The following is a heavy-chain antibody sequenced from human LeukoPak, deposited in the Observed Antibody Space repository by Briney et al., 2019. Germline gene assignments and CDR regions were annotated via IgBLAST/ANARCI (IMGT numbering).Heavy chain of an antibody. Sequence: GGSLRLSCAASGFTFSIYAMSWVRQAPGKGLEWVSTFSKSGTTTYYPDSMKGRFTISRDNSTNTLYLQMKSLRAEDTAVYYCAKRDTSGSYYFDSWGQGTQVTVSS. D-gene: IGHD3-22*01. V-gene: IGHV3-23*01. CDR3: AKRDTSGSYYFDS. J-gene: IGHJ4*02. CDR2: FSKSGTTT. CDR1: GFTFSIYA.